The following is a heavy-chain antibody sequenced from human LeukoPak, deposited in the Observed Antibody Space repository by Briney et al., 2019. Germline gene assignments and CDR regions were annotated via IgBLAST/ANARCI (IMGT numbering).Heavy chain of an antibody. D-gene: IGHD5-12*01. Sequence: GSLRLSCAASGFTFSSYAMSWVRQAPGKGLEWLGEIHHSGITNYHPSLKSRLTMSGDPSKNQISLNLTSMTAADTAVYYCAGHVADGFDYWGQGSLVTVSS. V-gene: IGHV4-34*08. CDR3: AGHVADGFDY. CDR1: GFTFSSYA. J-gene: IGHJ4*02. CDR2: IHHSGIT.